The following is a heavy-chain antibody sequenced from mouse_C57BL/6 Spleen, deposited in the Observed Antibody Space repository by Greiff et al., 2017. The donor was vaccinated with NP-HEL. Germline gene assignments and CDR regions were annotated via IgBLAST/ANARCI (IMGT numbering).Heavy chain of an antibody. CDR2: INPSSGYT. Sequence: VQLQQPGAELAKPGASVKLSCKASGYTFTSYWMHWVKQRPGQGLEWIGYINPSSGYTKYNQKFKDKATLTADKSSSTAYMQLSSLTYEDSAVYYCANGGWGCSKVLAYWGQGTLVTVSA. CDR3: ANGGWGCSKVLAY. CDR1: GYTFTSYW. V-gene: IGHV1-7*01. J-gene: IGHJ3*01. D-gene: IGHD3-3*01.